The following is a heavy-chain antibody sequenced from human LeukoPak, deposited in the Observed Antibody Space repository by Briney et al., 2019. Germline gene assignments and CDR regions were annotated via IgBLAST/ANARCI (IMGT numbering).Heavy chain of an antibody. Sequence: ASVKVSCKASGYTFTGYYMHWVRQAPGQGLEWMGRINPNSGGTNYAQKFQGRVTMTRDTSISTAYMELSRLRSDDTAVYYCARTLGYCSSTSCYLFDYWGQGTLVTLSS. CDR1: GYTFTGYY. J-gene: IGHJ4*02. CDR3: ARTLGYCSSTSCYLFDY. CDR2: INPNSGGT. D-gene: IGHD2-2*01. V-gene: IGHV1-2*06.